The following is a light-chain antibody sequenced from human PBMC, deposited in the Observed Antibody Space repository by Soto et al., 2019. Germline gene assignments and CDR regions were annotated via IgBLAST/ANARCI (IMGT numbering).Light chain of an antibody. J-gene: IGLJ1*01. V-gene: IGLV2-14*01. CDR3: NSYTNNSIRV. CDR2: EVS. Sequence: QSALTQPASVSGSPGQSITISCTGTSSDVGGYNYVSWYQQHPGKAPKLMIYEVSNRPSGVSNRFSGSKSGNTASLTISGLQAEDEADYYCNSYTNNSIRVFGTGTKLTVL. CDR1: SSDVGGYNY.